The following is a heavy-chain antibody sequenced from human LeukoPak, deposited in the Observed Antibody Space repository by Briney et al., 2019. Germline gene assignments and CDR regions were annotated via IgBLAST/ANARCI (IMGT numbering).Heavy chain of an antibody. V-gene: IGHV3-30*18. J-gene: IGHJ1*01. CDR3: AKDRIVISFGDVSKH. CDR1: GFIFSDNG. CDR2: ISHDESTK. D-gene: IGHD3-10*01. Sequence: SLSFSCSAYGFIFSDNGMHWVRQAPGKGLEWVALISHDESTKHYADSVKGRFTISRDNSKNTLYLQMNNLRVEDTAVYYCAKDRIVISFGDVSKHWGQGTLVTVSS.